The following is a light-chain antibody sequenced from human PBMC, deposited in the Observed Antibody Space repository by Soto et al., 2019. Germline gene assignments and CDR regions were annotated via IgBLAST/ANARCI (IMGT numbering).Light chain of an antibody. CDR1: SSNIGNNY. J-gene: IGLJ3*02. V-gene: IGLV1-47*01. CDR2: RNN. Sequence: QSVLTQPPSASGTPGQRVTISCSGNSSNIGNNYVYWYQRLPGTDPKFLIYRNNQRPSGGPHGFSGSTSGASASLTIIALRSEDEDDYYCATWYNSLHSRVFGGGTKLTVL. CDR3: ATWYNSLHSRV.